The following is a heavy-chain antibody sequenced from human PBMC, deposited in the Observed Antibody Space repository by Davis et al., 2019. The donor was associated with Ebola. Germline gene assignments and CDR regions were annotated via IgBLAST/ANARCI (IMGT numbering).Heavy chain of an antibody. J-gene: IGHJ2*01. D-gene: IGHD3-22*01. CDR3: ARANSSGYSYWYFDL. Sequence: SETLSLTCTVSGGSISSAGHYWSWIRQHPGKGLEWIGYIYHSGSTYYNPSLKSRVIISIDTSKNQFSLELSSVTAADTAVYCCARANSSGYSYWYFDLWGRGTLVTVSS. V-gene: IGHV4-31*03. CDR2: IYHSGST. CDR1: GGSISSAGHY.